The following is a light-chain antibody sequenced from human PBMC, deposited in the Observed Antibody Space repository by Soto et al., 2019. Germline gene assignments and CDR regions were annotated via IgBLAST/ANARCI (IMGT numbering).Light chain of an antibody. CDR2: DAS. Sequence: DIQMTQSPSSLSASVGDRVTITCRASQSISSWLNWYQQKPGKAPNLLMYDASTLQSGVPSRFSGSGSGTDFTLTISSLQPEDFATYYCQQSFSTLVTFGQGTKVDI. CDR3: QQSFSTLVT. V-gene: IGKV1-39*01. J-gene: IGKJ1*01. CDR1: QSISSW.